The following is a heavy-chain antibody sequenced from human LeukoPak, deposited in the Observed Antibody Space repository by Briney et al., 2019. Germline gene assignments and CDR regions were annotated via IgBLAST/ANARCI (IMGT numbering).Heavy chain of an antibody. J-gene: IGHJ4*02. CDR2: IYSGGST. V-gene: IGHV3-53*05. Sequence: GGSLRLSCAASGFTVSSNYMSWVRQAPGKGLEWVSVIYSGGSTYYADSVKGRFTISRDNSKSTLYLQMNSLRPEDTAVYYCAKGYYYDSSGYYQHFDHWGQGTLVTVSS. CDR1: GFTVSSNY. D-gene: IGHD3-22*01. CDR3: AKGYYYDSSGYYQHFDH.